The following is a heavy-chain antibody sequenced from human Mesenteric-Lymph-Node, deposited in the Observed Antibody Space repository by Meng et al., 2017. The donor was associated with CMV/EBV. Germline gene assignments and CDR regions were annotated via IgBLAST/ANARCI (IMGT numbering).Heavy chain of an antibody. Sequence: YGISWVRQAPGQGLEWMGWISAYNGNTNYAQKLQGRVTMTTDTSTSTAYMELRSLRSDDTAVYYCARVGTLRFLEWLAPGPNYYFDYWGQGTLVTVSS. D-gene: IGHD3-3*01. CDR1: YG. J-gene: IGHJ4*02. V-gene: IGHV1-18*01. CDR3: ARVGTLRFLEWLAPGPNYYFDY. CDR2: ISAYNGNT.